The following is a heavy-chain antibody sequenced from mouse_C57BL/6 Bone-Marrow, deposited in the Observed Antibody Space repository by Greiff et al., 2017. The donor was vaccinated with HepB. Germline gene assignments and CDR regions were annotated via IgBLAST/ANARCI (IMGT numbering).Heavy chain of an antibody. CDR1: GFTFSDYY. CDR2: INYDGSST. J-gene: IGHJ4*01. D-gene: IGHD1-1*01. CDR3: ARESYYDFYYAMDY. Sequence: DVKLVESEGGLVQPGRSMKLSCTASGFTFSDYYMAWVRQVPEKGLEWVANINYDGSSTYYLDSLKSRFIISRDNAKNILYLQMSSLKSEDTATYYCARESYYDFYYAMDYWGQGTSVTVSS. V-gene: IGHV5-16*01.